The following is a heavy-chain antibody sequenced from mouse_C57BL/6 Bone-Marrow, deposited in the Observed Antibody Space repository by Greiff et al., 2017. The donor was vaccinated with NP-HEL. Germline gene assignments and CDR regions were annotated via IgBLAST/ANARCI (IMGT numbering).Heavy chain of an antibody. CDR1: GFTFSSYA. V-gene: IGHV5-9-1*02. D-gene: IGHD2-3*01. Sequence: EVKVEESGEGLVKPGGSLKLSCAASGFTFSSYAMSWVRQTPEKRLEWVAYISSGGDYIYYADTVKGRFTISRDNARNTLYLQMSSLKSEDTAMYYCTRDLGWLHAMDYWGQGTSVTVSS. CDR3: TRDLGWLHAMDY. J-gene: IGHJ4*01. CDR2: ISSGGDYI.